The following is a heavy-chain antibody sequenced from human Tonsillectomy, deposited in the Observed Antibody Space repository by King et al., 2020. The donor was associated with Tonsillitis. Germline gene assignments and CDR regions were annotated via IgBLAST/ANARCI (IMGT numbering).Heavy chain of an antibody. CDR1: GYSFTGYF. D-gene: IGHD3-22*01. CDR2: INPNSGDT. J-gene: IGHJ3*02. CDR3: AREVRPISSLFDSSGYYYADVFDI. V-gene: IGHV1-2*02. Sequence: QLVQSGAEVKKPGASVKVSCKTSGYSFTGYFIHWVRQAPGQGLECMGGINPNSGDTVLAQKFQGRVTMTRDTSISTVYMELSSLRSDDTAVYYCAREVRPISSLFDSSGYYYADVFDIWGQGTMVTVSS.